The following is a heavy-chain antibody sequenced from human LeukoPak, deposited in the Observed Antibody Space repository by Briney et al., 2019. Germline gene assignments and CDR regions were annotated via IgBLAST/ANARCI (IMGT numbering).Heavy chain of an antibody. V-gene: IGHV3-23*01. J-gene: IGHJ3*01. CDR3: ARNLGPFDV. CDR1: GFTFNDFA. CDR2: IADAGT. D-gene: IGHD3-16*01. Sequence: GGSLRLSCAASGFTFNDFAMTRVRQAPGKGLEWVSTIADAGTYYADSVKGRFIISRDNSKNMLYLQLNSLRADDTAMYYCARNLGPFDVRGHGQWSPSLQ.